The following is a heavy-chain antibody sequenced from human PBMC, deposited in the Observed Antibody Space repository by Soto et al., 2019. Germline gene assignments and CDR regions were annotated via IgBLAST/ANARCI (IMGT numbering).Heavy chain of an antibody. J-gene: IGHJ4*02. Sequence: QVQLQQWGAGLLKPSETLSLTCAVYGGSFSGYYWSWIRQPPGKGLEWIGEINHSGSTNYNPSLRRRVATSVDAAKNQFCGKVSCVTAADAAVYYCAREGVGRKGGCWSQGTLVTVSS. CDR2: INHSGST. D-gene: IGHD2-8*01. CDR3: AREGVGRKGGC. V-gene: IGHV4-34*01. CDR1: GGSFSGYY.